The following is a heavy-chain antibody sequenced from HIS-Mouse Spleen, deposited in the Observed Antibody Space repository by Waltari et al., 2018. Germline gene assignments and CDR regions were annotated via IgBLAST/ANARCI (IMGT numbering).Heavy chain of an antibody. J-gene: IGHJ5*02. CDR3: ARSESRFLEWLDWFDP. CDR1: GYASPSDG. Sequence: QVQLVQSGAEVKKPGASVKVACKASGYASPSDGISWERPAPGQGPEWLEWVSANNSNASYAQKLQGRVTMTKDTSTSTAYMELRSLRSDDTAVYYCARSESRFLEWLDWFDPWGQGTLVTVSS. CDR2: VSANNSNA. V-gene: IGHV1-18*01. D-gene: IGHD3-3*01.